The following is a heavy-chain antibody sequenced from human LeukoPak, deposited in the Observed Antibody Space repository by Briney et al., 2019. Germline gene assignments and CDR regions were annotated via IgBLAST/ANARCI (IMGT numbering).Heavy chain of an antibody. J-gene: IGHJ4*02. Sequence: GGSLRLSCAASGFTFSSYAMSWVRQAPGKGLEWVSAISGSGGSTYYADSVKGRFTISRDNSKNTLYLQMNSLRAEDTAVYHCAKDRGDGYNSVVFDYWGQGTLVTVSS. CDR3: AKDRGDGYNSVVFDY. CDR2: ISGSGGST. V-gene: IGHV3-23*01. CDR1: GFTFSSYA. D-gene: IGHD5-24*01.